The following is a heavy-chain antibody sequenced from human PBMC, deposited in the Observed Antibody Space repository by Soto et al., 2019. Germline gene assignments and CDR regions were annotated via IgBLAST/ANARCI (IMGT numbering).Heavy chain of an antibody. CDR2: IFYTGST. CDR3: ARHKGTVTVYGRGYDSEFDY. J-gene: IGHJ4*02. V-gene: IGHV4-59*08. D-gene: IGHD5-12*01. Sequence: RRPLKKKMEWLGYIFYTGSTNYNPSLKSRVTISIDTSKNQFSLNLHSVTAADTAVYYCARHKGTVTVYGRGYDSEFDYWGQR.